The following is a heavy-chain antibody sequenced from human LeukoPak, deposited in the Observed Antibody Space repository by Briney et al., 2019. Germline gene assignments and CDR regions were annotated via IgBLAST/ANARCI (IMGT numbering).Heavy chain of an antibody. J-gene: IGHJ5*02. CDR3: ARHFWSGSLWFDP. V-gene: IGHV4-39*01. CDR1: GDSTSRSDYY. D-gene: IGHD3-3*01. CDR2: IYYSGNT. Sequence: SETLSLTCTVSGDSTSRSDYYWGWIRQPPGKGLEWIGTIYYSGNTYYNPSLKSRLTISVDTSKSQFSLKLSSVTAADTAVYYCARHFWSGSLWFDPWGQGTLVTVSS.